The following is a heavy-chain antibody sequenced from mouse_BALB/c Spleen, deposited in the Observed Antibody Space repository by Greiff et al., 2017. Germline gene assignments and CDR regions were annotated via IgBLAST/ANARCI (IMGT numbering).Heavy chain of an antibody. CDR3: ARSYDYDEYYAMDY. CDR2: INPYNDGT. Sequence: VQLQQSGPELVKPGASVKMSCKASGYPFTSYVMHWVKQKPGQGLEWIGYINPYNDGTKYNEKFKGKATLTSDKSSSTAYMELSSLTSEDSAVYYCARSYDYDEYYAMDYWGQGTSVTVSS. D-gene: IGHD2-4*01. CDR1: GYPFTSYV. J-gene: IGHJ4*01. V-gene: IGHV1-14*01.